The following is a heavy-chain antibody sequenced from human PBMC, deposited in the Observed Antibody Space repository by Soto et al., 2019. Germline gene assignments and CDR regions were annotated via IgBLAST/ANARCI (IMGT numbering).Heavy chain of an antibody. CDR1: GFIFSSYW. V-gene: IGHV3-7*03. D-gene: IGHD1-7*01. J-gene: IGHJ5*02. CDR2: IKQDGSEK. CDR3: TRDLNGDWNYGES. Sequence: GGSLRLSCAASGFIFSSYWMSWVRQAPGRGLEWVANIKQDGSEKYYLDSVKGRFAISRDNAKTSLYLLMNSLRAEDTAVYYCTRDLNGDWNYGESWGPGTLVTVSS.